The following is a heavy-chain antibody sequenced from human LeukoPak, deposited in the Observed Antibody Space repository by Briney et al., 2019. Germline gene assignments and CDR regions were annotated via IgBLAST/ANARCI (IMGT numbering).Heavy chain of an antibody. V-gene: IGHV4-39*07. J-gene: IGHJ4*02. CDR2: IYYSGST. D-gene: IGHD4-23*01. Sequence: SSETLSLTCTVSGGSISSSTYYWGWISQPPGKGLEWIGSIYYSGSTYYNPSLKSRVTISLDTSKNQFSLKLSSVTAADTAVYYCARVGRRWYHYWGQGTLVTVSS. CDR1: GGSISSSTYY. CDR3: ARVGRRWYHY.